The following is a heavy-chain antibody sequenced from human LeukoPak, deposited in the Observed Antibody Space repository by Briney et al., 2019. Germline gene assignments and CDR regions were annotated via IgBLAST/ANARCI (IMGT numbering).Heavy chain of an antibody. CDR2: ISGSGGST. D-gene: IGHD5-18*01. CDR1: GFTFSSYA. J-gene: IGHJ3*02. Sequence: PGGSLRLSCAASGFTFSSYAMSWVRQAPGNGLEWVSAISGSGGSTYYADSVKGRFTISRDNSKNTLYLQMNSLRAEDTAVYYCVYSGYCYTPYAFDIWGQGTMVTVSS. CDR3: VYSGYCYTPYAFDI. V-gene: IGHV3-23*01.